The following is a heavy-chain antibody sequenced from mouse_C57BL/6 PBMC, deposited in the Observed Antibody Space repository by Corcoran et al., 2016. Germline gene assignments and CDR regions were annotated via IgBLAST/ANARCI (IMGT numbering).Heavy chain of an antibody. V-gene: IGHV9-3*01. CDR1: GYTFTTYG. J-gene: IGHJ3*01. CDR3: ASIPKYGRRRALVAY. D-gene: IGHD1-1*01. Sequence: QIQLVQSGPELKKPGETVKISCKASGYTFTTYGMSWVKQAPGKGLKWMGWINTYSGVPTYADDFKGRFAFSLETSASTAYLQINNLKNEDTATYFCASIPKYGRRRALVAYWGQGTLGTVSA. CDR2: INTYSGVP.